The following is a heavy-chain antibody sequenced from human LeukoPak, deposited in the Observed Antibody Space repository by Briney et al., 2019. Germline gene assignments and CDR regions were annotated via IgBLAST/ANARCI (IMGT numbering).Heavy chain of an antibody. CDR3: AKALTQKLRGGNIAFDI. CDR1: GFTFSSYA. Sequence: GGSLRLSCAASGFTFSSYAMSWVRQAPGKGLEWVSAISGSGGSTYYADSVKGRFTISRDNSKNTLYLQMNSLRAEDTALYYCAKALTQKLRGGNIAFDIWGQGTMVTVSS. J-gene: IGHJ3*02. CDR2: ISGSGGST. D-gene: IGHD3-16*01. V-gene: IGHV3-23*01.